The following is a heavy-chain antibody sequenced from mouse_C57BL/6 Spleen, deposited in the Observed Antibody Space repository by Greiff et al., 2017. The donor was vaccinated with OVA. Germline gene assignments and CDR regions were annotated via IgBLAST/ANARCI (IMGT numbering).Heavy chain of an antibody. CDR3: ARMKDSSAYYFDY. V-gene: IGHV1-50*01. Sequence: QVQLKQPGAELVKPGASVKLSCKASGYTFTSYWMQWVKQRPGQGLEWIGEIDPSDSYTNYNQKFKGKATLTVDTSSSTAYMQLSSLTSEDSAVYYCARMKDSSAYYFDYWGQGTTLTVSS. J-gene: IGHJ2*01. CDR2: IDPSDSYT. CDR1: GYTFTSYW. D-gene: IGHD3-2*02.